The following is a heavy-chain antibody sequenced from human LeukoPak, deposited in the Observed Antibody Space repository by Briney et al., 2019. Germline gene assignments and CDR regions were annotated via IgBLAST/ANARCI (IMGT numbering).Heavy chain of an antibody. V-gene: IGHV4-34*01. D-gene: IGHD3-22*01. Sequence: SETLSLTCAVYGGSFSGYYWSWIRQPPGKGLEWIGEINHSGSTNYNPSLKSRVTISVDTSKNQFSLKLSSVTAADTAVYYCARVSTYYCDSSGPDWFDPWGQETLVTVSS. J-gene: IGHJ5*02. CDR2: INHSGST. CDR3: ARVSTYYCDSSGPDWFDP. CDR1: GGSFSGYY.